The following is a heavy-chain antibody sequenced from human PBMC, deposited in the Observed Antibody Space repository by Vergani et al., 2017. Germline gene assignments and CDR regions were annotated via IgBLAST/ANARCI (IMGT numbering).Heavy chain of an antibody. CDR1: GFTVSRNY. J-gene: IGHJ4*02. CDR2: IYSGGST. Sequence: EVQLVESGGGLIQPGGSLRLSCAASGFTVSRNYMSWVRQAPGKGLEWVSVIYSGGSTYYADSVKGRFTISRDNSKNTLYLQMNSLRAEDTAVYYCAKEVSGDGLFYYFEYWGQGTLVTGAS. V-gene: IGHV3-53*01. CDR3: AKEVSGDGLFYYFEY. D-gene: IGHD3-10*01.